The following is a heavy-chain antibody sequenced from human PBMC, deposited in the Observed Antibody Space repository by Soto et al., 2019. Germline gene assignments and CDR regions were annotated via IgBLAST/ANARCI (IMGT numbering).Heavy chain of an antibody. CDR1: GFTFSSYA. CDR2: ISYDGSNK. Sequence: GGSLRLCYAASGFTFSSYAMHWVRQAPGKGLEWVAVISYDGSNKYYADSVKGRFTISRDNSKNTLYLQMNSLRAEDTAVYYCARDLQVINDYGGNYYGMDVWGQGTTVTVSS. V-gene: IGHV3-30-3*01. CDR3: ARDLQVINDYGGNYYGMDV. D-gene: IGHD4-17*01. J-gene: IGHJ6*02.